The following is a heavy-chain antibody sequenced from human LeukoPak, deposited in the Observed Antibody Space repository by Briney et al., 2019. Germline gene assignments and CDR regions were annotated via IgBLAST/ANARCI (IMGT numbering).Heavy chain of an antibody. CDR1: GYNFTTYC. CDR3: ARGDSGDYADDAFDI. J-gene: IGHJ3*02. Sequence: GESLKISCKGSGYNFTTYCIAWVRQLPGKGLEWMGIIYPGDSHTRYNPSFQGQVTISADNSITTAYLQWSSLRASDTAMYYCARGDSGDYADDAFDIWGQGTMVTASS. D-gene: IGHD4-17*01. V-gene: IGHV5-51*01. CDR2: IYPGDSHT.